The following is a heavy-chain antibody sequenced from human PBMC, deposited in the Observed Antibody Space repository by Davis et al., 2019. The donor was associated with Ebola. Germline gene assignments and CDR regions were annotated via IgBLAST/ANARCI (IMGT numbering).Heavy chain of an antibody. CDR3: ATHRGYGFHY. CDR2: ISSGGRTM. V-gene: IGHV3-11*01. Sequence: PGGSLRLSCAASGITFSDYYMSWIRQAPGKGLEWVSHISSGGRTMYYADSVKGRFTISGDNAKNSLYLQMSGLRAEDTAVYYCATHRGYGFHYWGQGTLVTVSS. J-gene: IGHJ4*02. CDR1: GITFSDYY. D-gene: IGHD3-22*01.